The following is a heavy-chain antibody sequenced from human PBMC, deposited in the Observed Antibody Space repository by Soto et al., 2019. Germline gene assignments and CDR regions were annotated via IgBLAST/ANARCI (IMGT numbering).Heavy chain of an antibody. CDR3: ARERSTVSYDAFDV. CDR1: GCSISSGNYY. Sequence: SECLSLPSPVSGCSISSGNYYWTWIRQRPGKGLEWIGYIFHSGRTYFHPSLKSRVTISVDTSKNQFSLNLSSVTAADTAVYYCARERSTVSYDAFDVWGQGTMVTVSS. V-gene: IGHV4-31*03. J-gene: IGHJ3*01. CDR2: IFHSGRT. D-gene: IGHD4-17*01.